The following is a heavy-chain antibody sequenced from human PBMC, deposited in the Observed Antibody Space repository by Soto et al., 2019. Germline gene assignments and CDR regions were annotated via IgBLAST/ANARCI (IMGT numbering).Heavy chain of an antibody. V-gene: IGHV3-33*01. CDR1: GFTFSSYG. J-gene: IGHJ5*02. Sequence: PGGSLRLSCAASGFTFSSYGMHWVRQAPGKGLEWVAVIWYDGSNKYYADSVKGRFTISRDNSKNTLYLQMNSLRAEDTAVYYCARDTYSTRNWFDPWGQGTLVTVSS. CDR2: IWYDGSNK. D-gene: IGHD6-13*01. CDR3: ARDTYSTRNWFDP.